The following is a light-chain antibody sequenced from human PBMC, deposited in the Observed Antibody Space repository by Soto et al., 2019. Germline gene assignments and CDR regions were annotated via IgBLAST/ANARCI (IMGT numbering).Light chain of an antibody. CDR1: SGHSSNA. Sequence: QSALTQSPSASASLGASVKFTCTLSSGHSSNAVAWHQQQPEKGPRYLMKLNSDGSHSKGDGIPDRFSGSSSGAERYLTISSLQSEDEAEYYCQTWGTGTVVFGGGTQLTVL. CDR3: QTWGTGTVV. J-gene: IGLJ2*01. V-gene: IGLV4-69*01. CDR2: LNSDGSH.